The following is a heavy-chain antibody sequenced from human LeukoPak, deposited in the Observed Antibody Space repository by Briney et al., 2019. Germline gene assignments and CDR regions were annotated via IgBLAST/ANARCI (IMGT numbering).Heavy chain of an antibody. CDR3: ASMDSSSWYWFDP. CDR1: GGSISSSSYY. D-gene: IGHD6-13*01. CDR2: TYYSGST. V-gene: IGHV4-39*01. J-gene: IGHJ5*02. Sequence: SETLSLTCTVSGGSISSSSYYWGWIRQPPGKGLEWIGSTYYSGSTYYNPSLKSRVTISVDTSKNQFSLKLSSVTAADTAVYYCASMDSSSWYWFDPWGQGTLVTVSS.